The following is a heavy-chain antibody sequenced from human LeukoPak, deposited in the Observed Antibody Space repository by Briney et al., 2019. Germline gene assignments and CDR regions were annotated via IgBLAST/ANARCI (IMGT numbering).Heavy chain of an antibody. Sequence: PGGSLRLSCAASGFTFSSYAMSWVRQAPGKGLEWVSAISGSGGSTYYADSVKGRFTISRDNSKNTLYLQMNSLRAEDTAVYYCAKVVDTAMVSLGWFDPWGQGTLVTVSS. D-gene: IGHD5-18*01. J-gene: IGHJ5*02. V-gene: IGHV3-23*01. CDR1: GFTFSSYA. CDR3: AKVVDTAMVSLGWFDP. CDR2: ISGSGGST.